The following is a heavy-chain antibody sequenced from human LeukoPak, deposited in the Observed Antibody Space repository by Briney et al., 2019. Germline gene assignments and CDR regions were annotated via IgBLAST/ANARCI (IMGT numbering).Heavy chain of an antibody. V-gene: IGHV5-10-1*01. J-gene: IGHJ2*01. CDR2: IDPSDSYT. CDR3: ARYASTAAPFDL. D-gene: IGHD2-15*01. CDR1: GYSLTSYW. Sequence: GESLKISCKGSGYSLTSYWISWVRQMPGKGLEWMGRIDPSDSYTNYSPSFRGHVTISADKSISTAYLQWSSLKASDTAMYYCARYASTAAPFDLWGRGTLVTVSS.